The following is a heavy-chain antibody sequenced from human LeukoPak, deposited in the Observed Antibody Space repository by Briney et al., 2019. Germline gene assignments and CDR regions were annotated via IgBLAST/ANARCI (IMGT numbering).Heavy chain of an antibody. CDR1: GGSLSSYS. D-gene: IGHD2-2*02. V-gene: IGHV4-59*01. CDR3: ARGYCSSTSCYRQVGY. Sequence: SETLSLTCTVSGGSLSSYSSSWIRHPPGEGLEWIGYIYYSGGTNYNPPLKSRATISVDTSKNQFSLRLSSVTAADTAVYYCARGYCSSTSCYRQVGYWGQGTLVTVSS. J-gene: IGHJ4*02. CDR2: IYYSGGT.